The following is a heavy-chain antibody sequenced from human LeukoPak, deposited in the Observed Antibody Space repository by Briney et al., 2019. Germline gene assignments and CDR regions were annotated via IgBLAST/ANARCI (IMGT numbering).Heavy chain of an antibody. Sequence: ASVKVSCKASGGTFSSYTISWVRQAPGQGLEWMGGAIPIFGTANSAQKFQGRVTITADESTSTPYVELGSLRSEDTAMYVCARVIGGEALEIWGQGTMVTVSS. J-gene: IGHJ3*02. CDR1: GGTFSSYT. V-gene: IGHV1-69*01. CDR3: ARVIGGEALEI. CDR2: AIPIFGTA.